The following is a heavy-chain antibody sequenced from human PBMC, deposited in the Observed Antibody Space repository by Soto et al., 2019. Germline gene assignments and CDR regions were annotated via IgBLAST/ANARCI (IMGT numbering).Heavy chain of an antibody. CDR2: INTDGSFR. D-gene: IGHD6-19*01. V-gene: IGHV3-74*01. CDR3: VRGTSAWSGKDY. Sequence: EVQLVESGGGLVQPGGSLRLSCTASGFTFSNHWMHWVRQGPGQGLVWVSRINTDGSFRDYADSVRGRFTISRDNAKNTLILQMNSLRAEHTAVCYCVRGTSAWSGKDYWGQGTLVTVSS. CDR1: GFTFSNHW. J-gene: IGHJ4*02.